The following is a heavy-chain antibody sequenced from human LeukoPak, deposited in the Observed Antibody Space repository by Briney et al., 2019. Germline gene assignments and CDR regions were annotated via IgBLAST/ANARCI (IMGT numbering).Heavy chain of an antibody. V-gene: IGHV1-2*02. Sequence: ASVKVSCKASGYIFTGYYMHWVRQAPGQGLEWMGWINPNSGGTNYAQKFQGRVTMTRDTSISTAYMELSRLRSDDTAVYYCARYCSSTSCPVSMDAWGKGTTVTVSS. CDR3: ARYCSSTSCPVSMDA. J-gene: IGHJ6*03. CDR2: INPNSGGT. D-gene: IGHD2-2*01. CDR1: GYIFTGYY.